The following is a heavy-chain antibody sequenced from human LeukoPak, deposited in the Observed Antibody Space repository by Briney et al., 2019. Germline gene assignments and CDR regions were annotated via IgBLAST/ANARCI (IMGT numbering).Heavy chain of an antibody. D-gene: IGHD5-18*01. CDR3: ASGRGYSYGYPYYFDY. CDR1: GGTFSSYA. V-gene: IGHV1-69*05. J-gene: IGHJ4*02. CDR2: IIPIFGTA. Sequence: SVKVSCKASGGTFSSYAISLVRQAPGQGLEWMGGIIPIFGTANYAQKFQGRVTITTDESTSTAYMELSSLRSEDTAVYYCASGRGYSYGYPYYFDYWGKGTLVTVSS.